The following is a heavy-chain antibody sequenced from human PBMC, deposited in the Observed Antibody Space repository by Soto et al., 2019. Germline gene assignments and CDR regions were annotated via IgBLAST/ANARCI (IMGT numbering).Heavy chain of an antibody. CDR1: GFSLTTSGMC. CDR3: ARTLSGYSSSWFYFDS. D-gene: IGHD2-2*01. V-gene: IGHV2-70*01. CDR2: IDWDDGK. Sequence: SGPTLVNPTQTLTLTCTFSGFSLTTSGMCVSWIRQPPGQALEWLAPIDWDDGKYYSTSLKTRLTISKDTSKDQVVLTMTNMDPADTATYYCARTLSGYSSSWFYFDSWGQGTLVTVSS. J-gene: IGHJ4*02.